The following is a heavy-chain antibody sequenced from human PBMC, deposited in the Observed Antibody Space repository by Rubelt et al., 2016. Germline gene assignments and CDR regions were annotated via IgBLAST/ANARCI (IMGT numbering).Heavy chain of an antibody. D-gene: IGHD4-11*01. V-gene: IGHV1-24*01. CDR3: TRGLVFDP. J-gene: IGHJ5*02. CDR2: VSPSNTNT. Sequence: QVQLVQSGAEVKKPGASVKVSCKVSGYTLTKLSMHWVRQATGRGLEWVGWVSPSNTNTNYAQNLQGRVTLTTDPSTETAYLERRSLRSDDTAVYFCTRGLVFDPWGQGTLVTVSS. CDR1: GYTLTKLS.